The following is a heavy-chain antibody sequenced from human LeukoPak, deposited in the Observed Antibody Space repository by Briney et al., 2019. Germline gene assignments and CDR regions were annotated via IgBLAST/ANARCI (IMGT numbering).Heavy chain of an antibody. CDR1: GGSISSGSYY. D-gene: IGHD3-22*01. V-gene: IGHV4-61*09. CDR2: IYTSGST. J-gene: IGHJ3*02. Sequence: PSETLSLTCTVSGGSISSGSYYWSWIRQPAGKGLEWIGHIYTSGSTNYNPSLKSRVTISVDTSKNQFSLKLTSVTAVDTAVYYCARLITTSGTSFDIWGQGTMVTVSS. CDR3: ARLITTSGTSFDI.